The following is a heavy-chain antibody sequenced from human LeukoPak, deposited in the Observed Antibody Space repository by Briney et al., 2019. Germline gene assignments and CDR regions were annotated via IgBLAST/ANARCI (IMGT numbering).Heavy chain of an antibody. Sequence: PSQTLSLTCTVSGGSISSGGYYWSWIRQHPGKGLEWIGYIYYSGSTYYNPSLKSRVTISVDTSKNQFSLKLSSVTAADTAVYYCARDSRDIVVVPAAMPNYYYGMDVWGKGTTVTVSS. CDR2: IYYSGST. V-gene: IGHV4-31*03. D-gene: IGHD2-2*01. CDR1: GGSISSGGYY. J-gene: IGHJ6*04. CDR3: ARDSRDIVVVPAAMPNYYYGMDV.